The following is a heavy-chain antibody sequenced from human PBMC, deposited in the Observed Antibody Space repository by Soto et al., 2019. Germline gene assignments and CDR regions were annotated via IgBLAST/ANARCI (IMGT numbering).Heavy chain of an antibody. CDR1: GGSISSGGYY. J-gene: IGHJ1*01. D-gene: IGHD2-15*01. V-gene: IGHV4-31*03. CDR3: ATDSCSGGSRYSRYFQH. CDR2: IYYSGST. Sequence: SETLSLTCTVSGGSISSGGYYWSWIRQHPGKGLEWIGYIYYSGSTYYNPSLKSRVTISVDTSKNQFSLKLSSVTAADTAVYYCATDSCSGGSRYSRYFQHWGQGTLVTVSS.